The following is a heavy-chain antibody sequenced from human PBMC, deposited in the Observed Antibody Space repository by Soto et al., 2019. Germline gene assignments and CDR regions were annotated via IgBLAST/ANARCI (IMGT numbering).Heavy chain of an antibody. J-gene: IGHJ4*02. CDR3: ANAVAGWLPDY. D-gene: IGHD6-19*01. CDR1: GFTVSSNY. V-gene: IGHV3-53*01. Sequence: EVQLVESGGGLIQPGGSLRLSCPASGFTVSSNYMSWVRQAPGKGLEWVSVIYSGGSTYYADSVKGRFTISRDNSKQTLDLKIDSLGAQDTAGYYCANAVAGWLPDYWCQGTLVTVSS. CDR2: IYSGGST.